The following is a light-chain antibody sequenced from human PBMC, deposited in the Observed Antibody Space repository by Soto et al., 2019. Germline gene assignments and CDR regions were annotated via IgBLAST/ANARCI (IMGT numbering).Light chain of an antibody. CDR3: MQALQSPPT. Sequence: DIVMTQSPLSLPVTLGEPASISCRSSQSLLHSNGYNYLDWYLQKPGQSPQLLIYLASSRSSGVHDRFSGSGSGTDLTLRISSVEAEDVGVYYCMQALQSPPTCGQGTKLEIK. J-gene: IGKJ2*01. CDR1: QSLLHSNGYNY. V-gene: IGKV2-28*01. CDR2: LAS.